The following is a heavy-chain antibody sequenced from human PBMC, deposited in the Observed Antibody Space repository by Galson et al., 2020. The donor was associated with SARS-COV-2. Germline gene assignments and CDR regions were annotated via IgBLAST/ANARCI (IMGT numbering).Heavy chain of an antibody. J-gene: IGHJ4*02. CDR2: ISTHNGDT. D-gene: IGHD3-10*01. CDR1: GYTFISLG. CDR3: ARGPDRYFGAGSYYAFGY. V-gene: IGHV1-18*01. Sequence: ASVKVSCKASGYTFISLGITWVRQAPGQGLKWMGWISTHNGDTNYAQKFRGRISMTADTSTSTVYMELRSLRSDDTAMYYCARGPDRYFGAGSYYAFGYWGQGALVTVSS.